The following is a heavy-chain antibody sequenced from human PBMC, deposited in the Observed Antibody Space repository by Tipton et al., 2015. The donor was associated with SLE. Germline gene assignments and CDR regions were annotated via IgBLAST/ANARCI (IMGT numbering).Heavy chain of an antibody. CDR2: VSYSGST. D-gene: IGHD3-16*01. CDR3: ARSDGGH. V-gene: IGHV4-59*07. Sequence: TLSLTCSVSGGSINVYYWSWVRQPPGKGLEWIGYVSYSGSTNYNPSLQSRVTISVDTPKNQFSLKLRSVTAADTAVYYCARSDGGHWGQGTLVTVSS. J-gene: IGHJ4*02. CDR1: GGSINVYY.